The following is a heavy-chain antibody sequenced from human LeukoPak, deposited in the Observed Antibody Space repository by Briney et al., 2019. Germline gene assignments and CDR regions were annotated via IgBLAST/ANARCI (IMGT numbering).Heavy chain of an antibody. J-gene: IGHJ5*02. CDR3: ARDRRHDTDGYYYNWFDP. Sequence: SETLSLTCTVSGDSISSGYYWGWIRQPPGKGLEWIGSIYHSGSTYYNPSVESRVTVSVDTSKTQLSLKLSSVTAADTAVYYCARDRRHDTDGYYYNWFDPWGQGTLVTVSS. D-gene: IGHD3-22*01. V-gene: IGHV4-38-2*02. CDR1: GDSISSGYY. CDR2: IYHSGST.